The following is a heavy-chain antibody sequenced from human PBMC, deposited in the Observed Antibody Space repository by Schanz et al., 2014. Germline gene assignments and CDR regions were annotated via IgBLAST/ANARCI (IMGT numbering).Heavy chain of an antibody. V-gene: IGHV3-74*01. CDR3: ARGVTWIQLPTLDY. J-gene: IGHJ4*02. D-gene: IGHD5-18*01. CDR2: IDGEGTDT. Sequence: EPLVVESGGGLVHPGGSLRLSCAASGFTFRNNWMHWFRQGPGKGLSWVSRIDGEGTDTRYADSVKGRFTISRDNARNMVFLQMSSLRADDTAVYYCARGVTWIQLPTLDYWGQGTLVTVSS. CDR1: GFTFRNNW.